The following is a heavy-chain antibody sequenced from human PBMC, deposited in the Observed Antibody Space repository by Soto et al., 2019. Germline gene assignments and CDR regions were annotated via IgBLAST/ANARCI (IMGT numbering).Heavy chain of an antibody. J-gene: IGHJ4*02. CDR3: ARDSFYDSSGYYEDY. Sequence: SETLSLTCTVSGGSISSGGYYWSWIRRHPGKGLEWIGYIYYSGSTYYNPSLKSRVTISVDTSKNQFSLKLSSVTAADTAVYYCARDSFYDSSGYYEDYWGQGTLVTVSS. CDR1: GGSISSGGYY. D-gene: IGHD3-22*01. V-gene: IGHV4-31*03. CDR2: IYYSGST.